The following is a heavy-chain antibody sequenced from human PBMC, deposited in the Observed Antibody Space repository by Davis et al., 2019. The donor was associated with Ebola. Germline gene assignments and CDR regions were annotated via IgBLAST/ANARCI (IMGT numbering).Heavy chain of an antibody. D-gene: IGHD5-18*01. J-gene: IGHJ6*02. CDR1: GYSFTSYW. V-gene: IGHV5-51*01. CDR2: IYPGDSDT. Sequence: GESLKISCKGSGYSFTSYWIGWVRQMPGEGLEWMGIIYPGDSDTRYSPSFQGQVTISANKSISTAYLQWSSLKASDTAMYYCARADTAMVRTYYYYGMDFGGQGTTVTVSS. CDR3: ARADTAMVRTYYYYGMDF.